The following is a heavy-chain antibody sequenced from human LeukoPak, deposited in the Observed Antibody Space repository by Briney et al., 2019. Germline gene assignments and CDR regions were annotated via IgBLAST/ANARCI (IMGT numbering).Heavy chain of an antibody. D-gene: IGHD2-2*01. CDR2: IYYSGST. CDR1: GGSVSSGDYY. V-gene: IGHV4-30-4*08. Sequence: SETLSLTRTVSGGSVSSGDYYWSWIRQPPGKGLEWIGYIYYSGSTYYNPSLKSRVTISVDTSKDQFSLKLSSVTAADTAVYYCARGPGGAVVVPAAILFVHWGQGTLVTVSS. J-gene: IGHJ4*02. CDR3: ARGPGGAVVVPAAILFVH.